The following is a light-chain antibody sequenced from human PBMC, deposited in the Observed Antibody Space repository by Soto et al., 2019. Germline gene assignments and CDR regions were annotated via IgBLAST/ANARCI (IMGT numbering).Light chain of an antibody. CDR2: EVT. Sequence: QSALTQPPSASGSPGQSVTISCIVTSSDVGAYKYVSWYQQYPGKAPKLMIYEVTKRPSGVPDRFSGSKSGNTASLTVSGLQAEDEADYYCTSYVGNDIWVFGGGTKLTVL. CDR3: TSYVGNDIWV. J-gene: IGLJ3*02. CDR1: SSDVGAYKY. V-gene: IGLV2-8*01.